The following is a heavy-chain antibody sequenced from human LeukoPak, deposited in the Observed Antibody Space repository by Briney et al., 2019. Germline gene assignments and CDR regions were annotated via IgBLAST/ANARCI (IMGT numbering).Heavy chain of an antibody. CDR1: GGSISSGGYS. CDR2: IYHSGST. D-gene: IGHD6-19*01. J-gene: IGHJ4*02. CDR3: ASRIAVAGTSFDY. V-gene: IGHV4-30-2*01. Sequence: PSQTLSLTCAVSGGSISSGGYSWSWIRQPPGKGLEWIGYIYHSGSTYYNPSLKSRVTISVDTSKNQFSLKLSSVTAADTAVYYCASRIAVAGTSFDYWGQGTLVTVSS.